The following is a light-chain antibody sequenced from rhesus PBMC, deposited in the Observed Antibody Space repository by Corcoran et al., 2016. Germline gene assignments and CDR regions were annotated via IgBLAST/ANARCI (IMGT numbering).Light chain of an antibody. CDR3: MQYTHIPYS. CDR2: KVS. J-gene: IGKJ2*01. V-gene: IGKV2-65*01. Sequence: DVVKTQSPLALPITPGQPASISCRSSQSLVHSNGNTYLSWFQQKPGQPPRLLIYKVSNRYSGVPDRFSGSGAGTDCTLKSSRVEAEDVGVYYCMQYTHIPYSFGQGTKVEIK. CDR1: QSLVHSNGNTY.